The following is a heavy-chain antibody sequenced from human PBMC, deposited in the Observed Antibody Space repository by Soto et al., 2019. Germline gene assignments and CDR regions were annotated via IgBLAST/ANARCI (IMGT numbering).Heavy chain of an antibody. CDR1: GFTFIDYY. D-gene: IGHD2-15*01. CDR3: AREGIWVGFLKWFDP. Sequence: PGGSLRLSCAASGFTFIDYYMSWIRQAPGKGLEWVSYISSSGSYTKYADSVKGRFTISRDNAKNSLYLQMNSLRDEDKAVYYCAREGIWVGFLKWFDPWGQGTWVTSPS. J-gene: IGHJ5*02. CDR2: ISSSGSYT. V-gene: IGHV3-11*06.